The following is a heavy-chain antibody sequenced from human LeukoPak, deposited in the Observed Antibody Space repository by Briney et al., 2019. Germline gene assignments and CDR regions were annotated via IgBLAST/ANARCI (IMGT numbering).Heavy chain of an antibody. V-gene: IGHV4-34*01. CDR2: INHSGST. D-gene: IGHD2-15*01. Sequence: PSETLSLTCAVYGGSFSGYYWSWIRQPPGKGLEWIGEINHSGSTNYNPSLKSRVSISVDTSKNQFSLKVSSVTAADTAVYYCARALIPGYCSGGTCSYFDYWGQGTLVTVSS. J-gene: IGHJ4*02. CDR3: ARALIPGYCSGGTCSYFDY. CDR1: GGSFSGYY.